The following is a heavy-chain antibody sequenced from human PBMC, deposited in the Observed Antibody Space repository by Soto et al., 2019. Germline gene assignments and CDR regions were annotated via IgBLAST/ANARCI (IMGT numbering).Heavy chain of an antibody. J-gene: IGHJ4*02. CDR3: ATTSRSFPY. CDR1: GYSISSGYY. CDR2: IYHSGRT. Sequence: SETLSLTCAVSGYSISSGYYWGWIRQPPGKGLEWIGSIYHSGRTYYNPSLKSRLTISLDTSKNQFSLNMTSVTAADTALHFCATTSRSFPYWGQGTLVTVSS. V-gene: IGHV4-38-2*01. D-gene: IGHD1-26*01.